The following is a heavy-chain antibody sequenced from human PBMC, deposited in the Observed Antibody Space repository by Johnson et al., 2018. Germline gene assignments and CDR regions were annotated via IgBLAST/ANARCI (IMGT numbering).Heavy chain of an antibody. J-gene: IGHJ4*02. V-gene: IGHV1-69*06. CDR1: GTPSNYD. CDR3: ARDSSNYHDPAGFYHYY. CDR2: IIPIFSTT. D-gene: IGHD3-22*01. Sequence: QVRLVESGAEVKKPGSSVKVSCKGTPSNYDINWVRQAPGQGLEWMGSIIPIFSTTKYAQKFRGRITITAEKSLNTVYMDLSGLTSGETALYYCARDSSNYHDPAGFYHYYWGQGTLVTVSA.